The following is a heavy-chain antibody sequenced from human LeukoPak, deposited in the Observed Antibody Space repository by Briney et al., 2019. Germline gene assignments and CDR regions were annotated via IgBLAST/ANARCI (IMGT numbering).Heavy chain of an antibody. D-gene: IGHD4-17*01. CDR1: GFTFSSYA. J-gene: IGHJ4*02. V-gene: IGHV3-23*01. Sequence: QPGGSLRLSCAASGFTFSSYAMSWVRQAPGKGLEWVSAISGSGGSTYYADSVKGRFTISRDNSKNTLYLQMNSLRAEDTAVYYCAKDEIYGVKRRGVFDYWGQGTLVTVSS. CDR3: AKDEIYGVKRRGVFDY. CDR2: ISGSGGST.